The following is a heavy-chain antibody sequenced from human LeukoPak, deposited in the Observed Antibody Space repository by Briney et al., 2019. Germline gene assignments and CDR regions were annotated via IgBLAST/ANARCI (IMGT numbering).Heavy chain of an antibody. V-gene: IGHV4-34*01. CDR1: GGSFSGYY. D-gene: IGHD3-10*01. CDR2: INQSGST. Sequence: SSETLSLTCAVYGGSFSGYYWSWIRQSPGKGLGWIGEINQSGSTHHNPYLKSRVTISVDTSKNQFSLKVSSVTAADTAVYYCARGYGSGFAYWGQRTLVTVSS. J-gene: IGHJ4*02. CDR3: ARGYGSGFAY.